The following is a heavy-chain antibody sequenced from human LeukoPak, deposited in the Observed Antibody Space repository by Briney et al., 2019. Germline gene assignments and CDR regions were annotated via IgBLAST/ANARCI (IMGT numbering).Heavy chain of an antibody. CDR2: ISSSSSTI. V-gene: IGHV3-48*01. CDR3: ARVFHLIDH. Sequence: GGSLRLSCAASGFTFSSYSMNWVRQAPGKGLEWVSYISSSSSTIYYADSVKGRFTISRDNAKNSLYLQMNSLRAEDTAVYYCARVFHLIDHWGQGTLVTVTS. CDR1: GFTFSSYS. J-gene: IGHJ4*02.